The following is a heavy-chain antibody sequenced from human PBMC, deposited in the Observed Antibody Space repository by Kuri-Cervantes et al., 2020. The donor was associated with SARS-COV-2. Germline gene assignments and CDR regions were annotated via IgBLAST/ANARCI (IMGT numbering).Heavy chain of an antibody. CDR1: GFTFNSYS. CDR2: ISSSSSTI. CDR3: ASGVYEEWELPGEDY. V-gene: IGHV3-48*02. Sequence: ETLSLTCAASGFTFNSYSMNWVRQVPGKGLEWVSYISSSSSTIYYADSVKGRFTISRDNAKNSLYLQMNSLRDEDTAVYYCASGVYEEWELPGEDYWGQGTLVTVSS. J-gene: IGHJ4*02. D-gene: IGHD1-26*01.